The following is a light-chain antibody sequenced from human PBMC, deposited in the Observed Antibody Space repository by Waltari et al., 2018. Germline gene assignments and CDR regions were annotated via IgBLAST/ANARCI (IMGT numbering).Light chain of an antibody. Sequence: YELTQPPSVSVSPGQTVSITCSGGKLEDKYVCWYQQKTGQSPVLVMHQDSRRPSGIRERFSCSSYGNTATLTISVIQAMDEADYYCQACDSIIDVVFGGGTRLTVL. CDR3: QACDSIIDVV. V-gene: IGLV3-1*01. CDR1: KLEDKY. J-gene: IGLJ2*01. CDR2: QDS.